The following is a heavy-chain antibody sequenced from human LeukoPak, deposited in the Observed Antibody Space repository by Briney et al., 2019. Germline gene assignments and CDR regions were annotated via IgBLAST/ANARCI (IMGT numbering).Heavy chain of an antibody. D-gene: IGHD6-19*01. CDR2: INTDGSST. V-gene: IGHV3-74*01. J-gene: IGHJ3*02. CDR3: ARDVAVAGLSSAFDI. Sequence: GGSLRLSCAASGFTFSSYWMHWVRQAPGKGLVWVSRINTDGSSTNYADSVNGRFTISRDNAKNTLFLQMNGLRAEDTAVYYCARDVAVAGLSSAFDIWGQGTVVTVSS. CDR1: GFTFSSYW.